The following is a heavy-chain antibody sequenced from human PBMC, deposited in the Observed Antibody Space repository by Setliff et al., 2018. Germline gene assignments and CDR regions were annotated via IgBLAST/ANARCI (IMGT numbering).Heavy chain of an antibody. D-gene: IGHD6-19*01. CDR3: IRDTSGRDAFDI. V-gene: IGHV3-23*01. J-gene: IGHJ3*02. CDR1: GFTFSSYA. CDR2: ISGSGSRT. Sequence: SLRLSCAASGFTFSSYAMTWVRQAPGKGLEWVSGISGSGSRTYYADSVKGRSTISRDNSQNTMYLQMNSLRAEDTAVYYCIRDTSGRDAFDIWGQGTMVTVSS.